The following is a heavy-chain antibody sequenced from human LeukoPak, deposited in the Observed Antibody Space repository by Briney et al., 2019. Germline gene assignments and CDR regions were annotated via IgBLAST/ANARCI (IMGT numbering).Heavy chain of an antibody. CDR3: GRVLYYYESSGYYYSHYFYYRGV. Sequence: ASVKVTCKASGYTFTSYDINWVRHPTGQGLGWMGLMNPNSGNTGYAQKFQGRVTMTRNTSISTAYMQLSSLRSEDTAVYYCGRVLYYYESSGYYYSHYFYYRGV. J-gene: IGHJ6*03. CDR2: MNPNSGNT. CDR1: GYTFTSYD. V-gene: IGHV1-8*01. D-gene: IGHD3-22*01.